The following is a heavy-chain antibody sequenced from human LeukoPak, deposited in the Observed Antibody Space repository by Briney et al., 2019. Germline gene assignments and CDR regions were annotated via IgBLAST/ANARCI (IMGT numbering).Heavy chain of an antibody. V-gene: IGHV3-23*01. CDR2: ISGSGGST. Sequence: PGGSLRLSCAASGFTFSSYGMSWVRQAPGKGLEWVSAISGSGGSTCYADSVKGRFTISRDNAKNSLYLQMNSLRAEDTAVYYCARAGDCSGGSCYSVDAFDIWGQGTMVTVSS. D-gene: IGHD2-15*01. CDR1: GFTFSSYG. J-gene: IGHJ3*02. CDR3: ARAGDCSGGSCYSVDAFDI.